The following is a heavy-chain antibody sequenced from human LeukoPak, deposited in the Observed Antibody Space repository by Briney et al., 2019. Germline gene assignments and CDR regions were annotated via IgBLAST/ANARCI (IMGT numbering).Heavy chain of an antibody. V-gene: IGHV1-46*01. D-gene: IGHD3-22*01. CDR1: GYTFTGYY. CDR2: INPSGGST. Sequence: ASVKFSCKASGYTFTGYYMHWVRQAPGQGLEWMGIINPSGGSTTYAQKFQGRVSMTRDTSTSTFYMELSSLRSEDTAVYYCARHPSNYFDSSGYFGCFDPWGQGTLVTVSS. J-gene: IGHJ5*02. CDR3: ARHPSNYFDSSGYFGCFDP.